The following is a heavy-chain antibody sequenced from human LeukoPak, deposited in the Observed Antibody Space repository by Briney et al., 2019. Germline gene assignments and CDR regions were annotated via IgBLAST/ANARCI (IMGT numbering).Heavy chain of an antibody. CDR1: GFTFSSYA. V-gene: IGHV3-23*01. Sequence: GGSLRLSCAASGFTFSSYAMSWVRQAPGKGLEWVSVISGSGANTYYADSVKGRFTISRDNSKNTLYLQMNSLRAEDTAVYYCAKRSRRLTIVRGVPREDVWGQGTTVTVSS. CDR3: AKRSRRLTIVRGVPREDV. CDR2: ISGSGANT. D-gene: IGHD3-10*01. J-gene: IGHJ6*02.